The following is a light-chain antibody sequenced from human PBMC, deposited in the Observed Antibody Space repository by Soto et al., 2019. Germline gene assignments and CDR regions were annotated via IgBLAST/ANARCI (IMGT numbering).Light chain of an antibody. J-gene: IGLJ1*01. CDR1: SSDVGSYNL. Sequence: QSALTQPASVSGSPGQSITISCTGTSSDVGSYNLVSWYQQHPGKAPKLMIYEGSKRPSGVSNRFSGFKSGNTASLTISGLQAEDEADYYCCSYAGSSTYVFGTGTKVTV. CDR2: EGS. V-gene: IGLV2-23*01. CDR3: CSYAGSSTYV.